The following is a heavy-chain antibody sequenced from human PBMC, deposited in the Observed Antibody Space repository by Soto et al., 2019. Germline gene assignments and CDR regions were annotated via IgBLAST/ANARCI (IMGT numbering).Heavy chain of an antibody. J-gene: IGHJ4*02. CDR3: ARSSYGDYVYFDY. CDR1: GGSISSYY. D-gene: IGHD4-17*01. CDR2: IYYSGST. V-gene: IGHV4-59*01. Sequence: PSETLSLTCTVSGGSISSYYWSWIRQPPGKGLEWIGYIYYSGSTNYNPSLKSRVTISVDTSKNQFSLKLSSVTAADTAVYYCARSSYGDYVYFDYWGQGTLLTVSS.